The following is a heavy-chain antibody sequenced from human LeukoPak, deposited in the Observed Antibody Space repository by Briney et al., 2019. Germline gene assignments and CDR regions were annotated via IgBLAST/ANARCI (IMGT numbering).Heavy chain of an antibody. V-gene: IGHV3-23*01. CDR3: AKDRETWVVEPAATLDY. Sequence: GGSLRLSCAASGFTFSSYAMSWVRQAPGKGLEWVSAISGSGGSTYYADSVKGRFTISRDNSKNTLYLQMNSLRAEDTAVYYCAKDRETWVVEPAATLDYWGQGTLVTVSS. CDR1: GFTFSSYA. CDR2: ISGSGGST. J-gene: IGHJ4*02. D-gene: IGHD2-2*01.